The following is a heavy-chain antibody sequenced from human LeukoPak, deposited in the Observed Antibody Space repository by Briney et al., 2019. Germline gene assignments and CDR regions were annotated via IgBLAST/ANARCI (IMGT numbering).Heavy chain of an antibody. D-gene: IGHD2-2*01. CDR1: GYTFTSYG. V-gene: IGHV1-18*01. J-gene: IGHJ5*02. CDR2: ISAYNGNT. Sequence: ASVKVSCKASGYTFTSYGISWVRQAPGQGLEWMGWISAYNGNTNYAQKLQGRVTMTTDRSTSTAYMELTSLRSDDTAVYYCAASCSSTSCSRSNWFDPWGQGTLVAVFS. CDR3: AASCSSTSCSRSNWFDP.